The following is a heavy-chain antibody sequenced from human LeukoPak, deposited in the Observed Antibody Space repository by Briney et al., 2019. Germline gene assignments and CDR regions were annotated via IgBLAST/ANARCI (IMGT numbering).Heavy chain of an antibody. V-gene: IGHV3-9*01. Sequence: PGGSLRLSCAASGFTFDDYAMHWVRQAPGKGLEWVSGISWNSGSIGYADSVKGRFTISRDNAKNSLYLQMNSLGAEDTALYYCAKDNTFDPWGQGTLVTVSS. CDR2: ISWNSGSI. CDR1: GFTFDDYA. CDR3: AKDNTFDP. J-gene: IGHJ5*02.